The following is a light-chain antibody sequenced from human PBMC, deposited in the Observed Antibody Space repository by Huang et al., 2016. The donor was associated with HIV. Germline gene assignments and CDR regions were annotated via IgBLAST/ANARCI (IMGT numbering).Light chain of an antibody. V-gene: IGKV1-9*01. CDR3: QQLNSYPIT. Sequence: IQLTQSPSSLSASIGDRVTITCRASQDISYYLAWYQQKPGKAPKLMISDASTLQSEVPARFSGGGSGTDFTLTSSSLQPADVATYYCQQLNSYPITFGQGTRLEIK. CDR1: QDISYY. J-gene: IGKJ5*01. CDR2: DAS.